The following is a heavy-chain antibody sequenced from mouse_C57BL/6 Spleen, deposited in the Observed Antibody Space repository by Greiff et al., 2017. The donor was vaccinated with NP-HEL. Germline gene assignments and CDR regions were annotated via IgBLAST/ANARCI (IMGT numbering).Heavy chain of an antibody. CDR2: IDPETGGT. Sequence: VKLQESGAELVRPGASVTLSCKASGYTFTDYEMHWVKQTPVHGLEWIGAIDPETGGTAYNQKFKGKAILTADKSSSTAYMELRSLTSEDSGVYYCTRGGGDDYDGFAYWGQGTLVTVSA. CDR3: TRGGGDDYDGFAY. V-gene: IGHV1-15*01. J-gene: IGHJ3*01. CDR1: GYTFTDYE. D-gene: IGHD2-4*01.